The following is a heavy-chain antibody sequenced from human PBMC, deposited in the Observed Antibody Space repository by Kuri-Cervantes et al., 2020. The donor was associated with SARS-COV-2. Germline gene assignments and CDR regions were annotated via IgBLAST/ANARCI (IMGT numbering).Heavy chain of an antibody. J-gene: IGHJ4*02. Sequence: APVKVSCKVSVYTLTELSMHWVRQAPGKGLEWMGGFDPEDGETIYAQKFQGRVTMTEDTSTDTAYMELTSLRSEDTAVYYCATDFGYSSSSHADYWGQGTLVTVSS. D-gene: IGHD6-6*01. CDR1: VYTLTELS. V-gene: IGHV1-24*01. CDR3: ATDFGYSSSSHADY. CDR2: FDPEDGET.